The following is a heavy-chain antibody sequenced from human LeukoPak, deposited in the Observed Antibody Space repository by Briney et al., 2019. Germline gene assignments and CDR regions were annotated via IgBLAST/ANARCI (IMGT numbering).Heavy chain of an antibody. CDR1: GFTFSSYG. Sequence: PGRSLRLSCAASGFTFSSYGMHWVRQAPGKGLEWVAGISYDGSNKYYADSVKGRFTISRDNSKNTLYLQMNSLRAEDTAVYYCAKGGYCSGGSCYPLDYWGQGTLVTVSS. D-gene: IGHD2-15*01. V-gene: IGHV3-30*18. CDR2: ISYDGSNK. J-gene: IGHJ4*02. CDR3: AKGGYCSGGSCYPLDY.